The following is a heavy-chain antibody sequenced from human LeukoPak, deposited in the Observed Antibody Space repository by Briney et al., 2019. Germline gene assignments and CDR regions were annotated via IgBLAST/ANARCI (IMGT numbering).Heavy chain of an antibody. CDR1: GFTFSSYA. CDR2: ISGSGGST. V-gene: IGHV3-23*01. Sequence: GGSLRLSCAASGFTFSSYAMSWVRQAPGKGLVWVSAISGSGGSTYYADSVKGRFTISRDNSKNTLYLQMNSLRAEDTAVYYCAKEVVTAGYYDSSGYYFTGLDYRGQGTLVTVSS. J-gene: IGHJ4*02. D-gene: IGHD3-22*01. CDR3: AKEVVTAGYYDSSGYYFTGLDY.